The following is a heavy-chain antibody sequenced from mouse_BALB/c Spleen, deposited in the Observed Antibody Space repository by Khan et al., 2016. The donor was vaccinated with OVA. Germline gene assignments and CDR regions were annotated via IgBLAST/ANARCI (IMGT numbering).Heavy chain of an antibody. D-gene: IGHD2-3*01. CDR2: ISTYSGNT. CDR3: TRPAYDGYDDY. V-gene: IGHV1S137*01. CDR1: GYTFTDYA. Sequence: QVQLQQSGPELVRPGVSVKISCKGSGYTFTDYAMHWVKQSHAKSLEWIGLISTYSGNTNYKQKFKGKATMTVDKSYSTAYMELARLTSEDSAIYYCTRPAYDGYDDYCRQGTTRTVSS. J-gene: IGHJ2*01.